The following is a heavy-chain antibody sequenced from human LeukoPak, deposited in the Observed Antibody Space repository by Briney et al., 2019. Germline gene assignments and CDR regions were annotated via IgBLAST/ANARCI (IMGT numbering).Heavy chain of an antibody. CDR1: GFTVSNYY. V-gene: IGHV3-53*01. D-gene: IGHD3-22*01. CDR2: IYGYGST. Sequence: GGSLRLSCAASGFTVSNYYMMGVRQARRRAREWVSVIYGYGSTYYSDSVKGRFTISRDNSKNTMYLQMNSLRAEDTAMYYCARDSYDSSGYAFDIWGQGTMVTVSS. CDR3: ARDSYDSSGYAFDI. J-gene: IGHJ3*02.